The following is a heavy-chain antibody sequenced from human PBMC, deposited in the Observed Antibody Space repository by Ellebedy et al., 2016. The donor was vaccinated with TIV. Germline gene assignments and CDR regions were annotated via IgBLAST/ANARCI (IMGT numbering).Heavy chain of an antibody. CDR3: AVLVRWQLVQGDAFDI. J-gene: IGHJ3*02. D-gene: IGHD6-13*01. CDR2: IYYSGST. CDR1: GGSISSSSYY. Sequence: SETLSLXXTVSGGSISSSSYYWGWIHQPPGKGLEWIGSIYYSGSTYYNPSLKSRVTISVDTSKNQFSLKLSSVTAADTAVYYCAVLVRWQLVQGDAFDIWGQGTMVTVSS. V-gene: IGHV4-39*07.